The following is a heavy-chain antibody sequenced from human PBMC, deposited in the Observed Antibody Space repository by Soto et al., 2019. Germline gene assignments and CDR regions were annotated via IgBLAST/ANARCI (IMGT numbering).Heavy chain of an antibody. J-gene: IGHJ4*02. CDR2: IKSKTDGGTT. CDR3: TTGITIFGVVSEDFDY. Sequence: GGSLRLSCAASGFTFSNAWMSWVRQAPGKGLEWVGRIKSKTDGGTTDYAAPVKGRFTISRDDSKNTLYLQMNSLKTEDTAVYYCTTGITIFGVVSEDFDYWGQGTLVTVSS. V-gene: IGHV3-15*01. D-gene: IGHD3-3*01. CDR1: GFTFSNAW.